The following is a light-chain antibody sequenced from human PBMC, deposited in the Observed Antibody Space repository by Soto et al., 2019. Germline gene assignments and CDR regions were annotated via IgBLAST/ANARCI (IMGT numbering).Light chain of an antibody. Sequence: DIQMTQSPSIVSASVGDRVTIACRASQRIDTWLAWYQQKPGKAPKLLIYKASSLESGVPSRFSGSGSGTEFTLTISSMQPDDLATYYCQQYHGFSRTFGQGTKVDIK. V-gene: IGKV1-5*03. CDR1: QRIDTW. J-gene: IGKJ1*01. CDR3: QQYHGFSRT. CDR2: KAS.